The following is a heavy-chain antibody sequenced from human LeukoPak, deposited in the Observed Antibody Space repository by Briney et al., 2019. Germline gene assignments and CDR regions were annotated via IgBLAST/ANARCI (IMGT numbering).Heavy chain of an antibody. V-gene: IGHV4-31*03. D-gene: IGHD5-24*01. CDR1: GGSISSGGYY. Sequence: PSETLSLTCTVSGGSISSGGYYWSWIRQHPGKGLEWIGYIYYSGSTYDNPDPKSRVTISVDTSNNQFSLKLSSVTAADTAVYYCARAGYNGYYFDYWGQGTLVTVSS. CDR2: IYYSGST. CDR3: ARAGYNGYYFDY. J-gene: IGHJ4*02.